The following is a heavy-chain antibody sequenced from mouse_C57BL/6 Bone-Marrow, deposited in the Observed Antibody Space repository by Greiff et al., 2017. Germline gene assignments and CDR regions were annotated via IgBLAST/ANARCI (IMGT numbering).Heavy chain of an antibody. J-gene: IGHJ2*01. CDR1: GYTFTSYW. V-gene: IGHV1-69*01. Sequence: QVQLQQPGAELVMPGASVKLSCKASGYTFTSYWMHWVKQRPGQGLEWIGELGPSDSYTNYNQKFKGKSTLTVDKSSSTAYMQLSSLTSEDSAVYYCARTEGDYWGQGTTLTVSS. CDR2: LGPSDSYT. CDR3: ARTEGDY.